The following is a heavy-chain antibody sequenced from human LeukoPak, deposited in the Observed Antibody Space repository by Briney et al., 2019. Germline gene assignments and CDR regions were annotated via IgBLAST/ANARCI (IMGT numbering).Heavy chain of an antibody. CDR3: ARDRGGYCSSTSCPLGAFDI. CDR1: GGSISSGGYY. V-gene: IGHV4-31*03. J-gene: IGHJ3*02. D-gene: IGHD2-2*01. CDR2: IYYSGST. Sequence: SETLSLTCTVSGGSISSGGYYWSWIRQHPGKGLEWIGYIYYSGSTYYNPSLKSRVTISVDTSKNQFSLMLSSVTAADTAVYYCARDRGGYCSSTSCPLGAFDIWGQGTMVTVSS.